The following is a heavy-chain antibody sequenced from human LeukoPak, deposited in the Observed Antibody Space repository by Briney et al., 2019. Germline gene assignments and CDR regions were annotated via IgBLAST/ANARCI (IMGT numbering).Heavy chain of an antibody. V-gene: IGHV3-NL1*01. D-gene: IGHD4-17*01. Sequence: PGGSLRLSCAASGFTFSSYGMHWVRQAPGKGLEWVSVIYSGGSTYYADSVKGRFTISRDNSKNTLYLQMNSLRAEDTAVYYCARGDDYGDPMDYWGQGTLVTVSS. CDR1: GFTFSSYG. CDR2: IYSGGST. CDR3: ARGDDYGDPMDY. J-gene: IGHJ4*02.